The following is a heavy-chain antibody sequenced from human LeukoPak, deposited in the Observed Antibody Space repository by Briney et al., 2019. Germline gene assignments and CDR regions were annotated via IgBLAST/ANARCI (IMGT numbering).Heavy chain of an antibody. J-gene: IGHJ5*02. Sequence: PGGSLRLSCAASGFTFSNAWMSWVRQAPGKGLEWVGRIKSKTDGGTTDYAAPVKGRFTISRDDSKNTLYLQMNSLKTEDTAVYYCITDQNPYGDYDWFDPWGQGTLVTVSS. CDR2: IKSKTDGGTT. V-gene: IGHV3-15*01. D-gene: IGHD4-17*01. CDR3: ITDQNPYGDYDWFDP. CDR1: GFTFSNAW.